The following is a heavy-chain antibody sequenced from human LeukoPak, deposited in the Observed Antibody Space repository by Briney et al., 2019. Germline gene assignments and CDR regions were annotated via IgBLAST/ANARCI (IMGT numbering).Heavy chain of an antibody. Sequence: SVKVSCKASGGTFISYAISWVRQAPGQGLEWMGRIIPILGIANYAQKLQGRVTMTTDTSTSTAYMELRSLRSDDTAVYYCARDYYDSSGYYLGVDYWGQGTLVTASS. CDR3: ARDYYDSSGYYLGVDY. J-gene: IGHJ4*02. CDR1: GGTFISYA. V-gene: IGHV1-69*04. CDR2: IIPILGIA. D-gene: IGHD3-22*01.